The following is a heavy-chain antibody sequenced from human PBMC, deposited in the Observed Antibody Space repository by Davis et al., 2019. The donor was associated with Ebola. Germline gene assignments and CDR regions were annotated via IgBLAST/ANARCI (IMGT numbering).Heavy chain of an antibody. CDR1: GGSVSSGAYY. J-gene: IGHJ4*02. D-gene: IGHD3-10*01. CDR2: IYHSGTT. V-gene: IGHV4-61*08. CDR3: ARGDITVNRGVRVSTGANDY. Sequence: SETLSLTCTVSGGSVSSGAYYWNWIRQPPGKGLEWIGYIYHSGTTNYNPSLRGRVTISVDTSKNQFSLNLSSVTAADTAVYYCARGDITVNRGVRVSTGANDYWGQGTQVTVSS.